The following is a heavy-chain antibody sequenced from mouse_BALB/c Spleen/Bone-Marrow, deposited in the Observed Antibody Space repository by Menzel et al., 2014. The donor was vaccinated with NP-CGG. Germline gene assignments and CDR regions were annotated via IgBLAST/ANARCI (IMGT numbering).Heavy chain of an antibody. D-gene: IGHD1-1*01. CDR1: GYTFTNYW. Sequence: VQLQQSGAELAKPGASVKMSCRASGYTFTNYWMHWVKQRPGQGLEWIGYINPSTGYAEYNQKFRDKATLTADRYSSTAYMQLSSLTSEDSAVYYCSRRYYYYGSLDYWGQGTSVTVSS. J-gene: IGHJ4*01. CDR2: INPSTGYA. CDR3: SRRYYYYGSLDY. V-gene: IGHV1-7*01.